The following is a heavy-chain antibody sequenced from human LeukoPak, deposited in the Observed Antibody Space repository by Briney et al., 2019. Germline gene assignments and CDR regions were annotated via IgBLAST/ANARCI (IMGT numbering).Heavy chain of an antibody. J-gene: IGHJ5*02. CDR1: GGSVSGYY. D-gene: IGHD4-17*01. V-gene: IGHV4-59*02. Sequence: SQTLSLTCTVSGGSVSGYYWNWIRQPPGKGLEWIGYIYYSGSTNYSPSLKSRVTISVDTSKNQFSLKLSSVTAADTAVYYCARGHGIDYGDEGWFDPWGQGTLVTVSS. CDR3: ARGHGIDYGDEGWFDP. CDR2: IYYSGST.